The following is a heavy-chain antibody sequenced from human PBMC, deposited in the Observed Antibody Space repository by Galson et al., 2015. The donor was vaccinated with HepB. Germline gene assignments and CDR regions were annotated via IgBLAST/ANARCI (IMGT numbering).Heavy chain of an antibody. CDR1: GYSFTSYW. D-gene: IGHD6-19*01. CDR2: IYPGDSDT. V-gene: IGHV5-51*01. CDR3: ARHAMGPTGYNSGWPTGGDY. J-gene: IGHJ4*02. Sequence: QSGAEVKKPGESLKISCKGSGYSFTSYWIGWVRQMPGKGLEWMGIIYPGDSDTRYSPSFQGQVTISADKSISTAYLQWGSVMASDTALYYCARHAMGPTGYNSGWPTGGDYWGQGTLVTVSS.